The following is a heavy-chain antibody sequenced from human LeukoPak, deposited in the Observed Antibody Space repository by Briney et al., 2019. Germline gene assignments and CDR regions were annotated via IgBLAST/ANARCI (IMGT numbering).Heavy chain of an antibody. V-gene: IGHV4-38-2*02. CDR2: IYQSGST. J-gene: IGHJ4*02. D-gene: IGHD3-10*01. CDR3: ARDMYYYGSGSYRFDY. Sequence: SETLSLTCTVSGYSISSGYHWGWIRQPPGKGLEWIGSIYQSGSTHYNPSLKSRVTMSVGTSKNQSSLKLSSVTAADTAVYYCARDMYYYGSGSYRFDYWGQGTLVTVSS. CDR1: GYSISSGYH.